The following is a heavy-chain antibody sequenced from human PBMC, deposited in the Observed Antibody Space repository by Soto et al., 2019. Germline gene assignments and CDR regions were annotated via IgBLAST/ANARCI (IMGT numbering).Heavy chain of an antibody. CDR1: GFTFCYYA. Sequence: QTLSLSCTASGFTFCYYAMSWFRQAPGKGLEWVGFIRSKAYGGTTEYAASVKGRFTISRDDSKSIAYLQMNSLKTEDTAVYYCTSGRYSSSWPRDYWGQGTLVTVAS. D-gene: IGHD6-13*01. CDR2: IRSKAYGGTT. V-gene: IGHV3-49*03. CDR3: TSGRYSSSWPRDY. J-gene: IGHJ4*02.